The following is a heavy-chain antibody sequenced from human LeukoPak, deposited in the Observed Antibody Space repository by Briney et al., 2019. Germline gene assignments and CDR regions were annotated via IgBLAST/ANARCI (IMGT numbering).Heavy chain of an antibody. Sequence: GGSLRLSCAASGFTFSNYWMSWVRQAPGKGLEWVANIKQDRSEKYYVDSVKGRFTISRDNAKNSLYLQMSSLRAEDTAVYYCAILGHRWGQGTLVTVSS. CDR1: GFTFSNYW. V-gene: IGHV3-7*01. J-gene: IGHJ4*02. CDR3: AILGHR. D-gene: IGHD1-26*01. CDR2: IKQDRSEK.